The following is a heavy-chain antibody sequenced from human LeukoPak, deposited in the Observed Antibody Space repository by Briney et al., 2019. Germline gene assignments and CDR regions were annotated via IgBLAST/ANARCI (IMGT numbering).Heavy chain of an antibody. D-gene: IGHD6-13*01. J-gene: IGHJ4*02. CDR1: GYTFTSYY. CDR2: INPSGGST. CDR3: ARRGAAAGTLDY. V-gene: IGHV1-46*01. Sequence: ASVKVSCKASGYTFTSYYMHWVRQAPGQGLEWMGIINPSGGSTSYAQKFQGRVTMTRDMSTSTVYMELSSLRSEDTAVYYCARRGAAAGTLDYWGRGTLVTVSS.